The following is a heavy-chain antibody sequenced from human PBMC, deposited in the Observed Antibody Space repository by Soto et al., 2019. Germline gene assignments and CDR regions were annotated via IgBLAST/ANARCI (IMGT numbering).Heavy chain of an antibody. CDR2: VSHDGRNT. Sequence: VQLVESGGGVVQPGRSLRLSCAASGFTFSDYAMHWIRQAPGKGLEWVAVVSHDGRNTHYADSVKGRFTISRDSSKNTVTLEMTSLRAEDTAVYYCAKGGREWLVTSDFNYWGQGALVTVS. CDR1: GFTFSDYA. V-gene: IGHV3-30*18. J-gene: IGHJ4*02. D-gene: IGHD6-19*01. CDR3: AKGGREWLVTSDFNY.